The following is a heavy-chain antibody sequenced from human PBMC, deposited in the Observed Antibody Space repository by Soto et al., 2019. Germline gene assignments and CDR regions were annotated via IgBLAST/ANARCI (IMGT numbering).Heavy chain of an antibody. J-gene: IGHJ5*02. Sequence: ETLSLTCTVSGYFISSGYYWGWIRQPPGKGLEWIGSMFHSGSTHYNPSLKSRVTMSVDTSKNQFSLRLSSVTASDTAVYYCARGHIVVVPTVGWFDPWGQGTLVTVSS. CDR3: ARGHIVVVPTVGWFDP. V-gene: IGHV4-38-2*02. CDR2: MFHSGST. CDR1: GYFISSGYY. D-gene: IGHD2-2*01.